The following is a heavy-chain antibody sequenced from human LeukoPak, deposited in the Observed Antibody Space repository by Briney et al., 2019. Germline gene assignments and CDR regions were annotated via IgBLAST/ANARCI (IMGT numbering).Heavy chain of an antibody. CDR2: IYHSGST. V-gene: IGHV4-30-2*01. CDR3: AREVLDSSGYYATFDC. CDR1: GGSISSGGYY. D-gene: IGHD3-22*01. J-gene: IGHJ4*02. Sequence: SETLSLTCTVSGGSISSGGYYWSWIRQPPGKGLEWIGYIYHSGSTYYNPSLKSRVTISVDRSKNQFSLKLSSVTAADTAVYYCAREVLDSSGYYATFDCWGQGTLVTVSS.